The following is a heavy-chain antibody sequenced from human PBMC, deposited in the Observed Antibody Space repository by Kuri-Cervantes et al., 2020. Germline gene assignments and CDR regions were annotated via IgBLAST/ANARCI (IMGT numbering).Heavy chain of an antibody. Sequence: GGSLRLSCAASGFTFSSYGMHWVRQAPGKGLEWVAVIWYDGSNKYYADSVKGRFTISRDNSKNTLYLQMNSLRAEDTAVYYCARDGRAAAVGYYYYMDVWGKGTTVTVSS. J-gene: IGHJ6*03. CDR2: IWYDGSNK. CDR1: GFTFSSYG. CDR3: ARDGRAAAVGYYYYMDV. V-gene: IGHV3-33*01. D-gene: IGHD6-13*01.